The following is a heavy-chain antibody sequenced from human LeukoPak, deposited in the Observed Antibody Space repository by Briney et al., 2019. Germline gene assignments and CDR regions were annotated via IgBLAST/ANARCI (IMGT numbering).Heavy chain of an antibody. Sequence: ASVRVSCKASGYTFTSYDINWMRQATGQGLEWMGWMSPNSGNTGYAQKFQGRVTMTRDTSTGTAYLELSSLRSEDSAVYYCVRTPPNWGADFWGQGTLVTVSS. J-gene: IGHJ4*02. CDR3: VRTPPNWGADF. D-gene: IGHD7-27*01. CDR1: GYTFTSYD. V-gene: IGHV1-8*01. CDR2: MSPNSGNT.